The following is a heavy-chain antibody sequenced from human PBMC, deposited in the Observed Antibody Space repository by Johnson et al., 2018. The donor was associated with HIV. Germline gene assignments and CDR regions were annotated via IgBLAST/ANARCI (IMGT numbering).Heavy chain of an antibody. V-gene: IGHV3-43D*03. CDR1: GFTFDDYG. CDR3: AREGVVATITDAFDI. Sequence: VQLVESGGDVVQPGRSLRLSCAASGFTFDDYGMSWVRQAPGQGLVWVSLISWDGGSTYYADSVKGRFTISRDNSKNSLYLQMNSLRAEDTAVYYCAREGVVATITDAFDIWGQGTMVTVSS. D-gene: IGHD5-12*01. CDR2: ISWDGGST. J-gene: IGHJ3*02.